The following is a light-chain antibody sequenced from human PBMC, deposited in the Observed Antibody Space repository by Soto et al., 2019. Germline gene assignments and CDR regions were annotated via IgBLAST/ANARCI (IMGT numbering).Light chain of an antibody. Sequence: QSVLTQPRSVSASPGQSVTISCTGTSNDLGRYNYVTWYQQHPGETPKRVMYDVAQRPAGASDRLSGDKSGKTTPLTISGLQADDEATFYCCSYAGSEALGFGSGT. CDR2: DVA. J-gene: IGLJ1*01. V-gene: IGLV2-11*01. CDR1: SNDLGRYNY. CDR3: CSYAGSEALG.